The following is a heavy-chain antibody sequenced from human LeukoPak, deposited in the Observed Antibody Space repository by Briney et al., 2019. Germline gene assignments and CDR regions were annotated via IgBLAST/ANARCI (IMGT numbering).Heavy chain of an antibody. CDR3: ARETVAGKNWFDP. J-gene: IGHJ5*02. CDR1: GGSISNYY. CDR2: IYYSGST. D-gene: IGHD6-19*01. Sequence: PSETLSLTCTVSGGSISNYYWSWIRQPPGKGLEWIGYIYYSGSTNYNPSLKSRVTISVDTSKNQFSLKLSSVTAADTAVYYCARETVAGKNWFDPWGQGTLVTVSS. V-gene: IGHV4-59*01.